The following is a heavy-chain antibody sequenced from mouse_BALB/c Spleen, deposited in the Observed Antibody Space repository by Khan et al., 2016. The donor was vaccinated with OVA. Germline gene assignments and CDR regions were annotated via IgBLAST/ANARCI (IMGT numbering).Heavy chain of an antibody. Sequence: QIQLVQSGPELKKPGETVKISCKASGYTFTNYGMNWVKQAPGKGLKWMGWINTYTGEPTYADDFKGRFAFSLETSASTAYLQINNLKNEDTATYFCARDDGYAYWGQGTLVTVS. CDR3: ARDDGYAY. V-gene: IGHV9-3-1*01. CDR1: GYTFTNYG. D-gene: IGHD2-2*01. J-gene: IGHJ3*01. CDR2: INTYTGEP.